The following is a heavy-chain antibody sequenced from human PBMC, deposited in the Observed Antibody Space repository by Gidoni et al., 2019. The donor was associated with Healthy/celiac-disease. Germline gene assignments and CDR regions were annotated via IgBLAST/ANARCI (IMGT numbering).Heavy chain of an antibody. J-gene: IGHJ4*02. CDR2: IYTSGST. D-gene: IGHD3-22*01. CDR1: GGSISSYY. Sequence: QVQLQESGPGLVKPSETLSLTCTVSGGSISSYYWSWIRQPAGKGLEWIGRIYTSGSTNYNPSLKSRVTMSVDTSKNQFSLKLSSVTAADTAVYYCARATSYDSSGYILHKPRRSYYFDYWGQGTLVTVSS. CDR3: ARATSYDSSGYILHKPRRSYYFDY. V-gene: IGHV4-4*07.